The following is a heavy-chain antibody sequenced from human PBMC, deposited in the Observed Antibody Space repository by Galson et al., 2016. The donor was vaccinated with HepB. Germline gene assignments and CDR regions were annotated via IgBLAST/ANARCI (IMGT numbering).Heavy chain of an antibody. CDR2: VSGGGGVT. J-gene: IGHJ6*02. V-gene: IGHV3-23*01. Sequence: SLRLSCAASGFTFSNYAVTWVRQAPAKGLEWVSVVSGGGGVTYYADSVKGRFTISRDNSKNTLYLHMNALSVEDTAVYYCAEMAPPGVHASYYGMDVWGQGTTVTVSS. CDR1: GFTFSNYA. CDR3: AEMAPPGVHASYYGMDV. D-gene: IGHD1-1*01.